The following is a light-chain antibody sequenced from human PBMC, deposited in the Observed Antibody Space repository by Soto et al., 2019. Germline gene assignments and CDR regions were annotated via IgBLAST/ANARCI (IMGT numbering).Light chain of an antibody. CDR2: GAS. V-gene: IGKV3-15*01. CDR1: QSVSSS. CDR3: QQYNKFPSLT. J-gene: IGKJ4*01. Sequence: EIVMTQSPATLSVSPGERATLSCRASQSVSSSLAWYQQKPGQAPRLLIHGASTRATGIPARFSGSGSGTEFTLTISSLQSEDFALYYCQQYNKFPSLTFGGGTKVEIK.